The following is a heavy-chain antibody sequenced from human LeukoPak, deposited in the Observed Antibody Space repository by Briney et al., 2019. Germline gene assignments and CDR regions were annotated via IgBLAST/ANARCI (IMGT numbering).Heavy chain of an antibody. J-gene: IGHJ5*02. CDR1: GFTFSDYY. CDR2: ISSSGSTI. D-gene: IGHD5-24*01. CDR3: AREDGYNNWFDP. Sequence: GGSLRLSCAASGFTFSDYYMSWIRQAPGKGRDWVSYISSSGSTIYYADSVKGRFTISRDNAENSLYLQMNSLRAEDTAVYYCAREDGYNNWFDPWGQGTLVTVSS. V-gene: IGHV3-11*01.